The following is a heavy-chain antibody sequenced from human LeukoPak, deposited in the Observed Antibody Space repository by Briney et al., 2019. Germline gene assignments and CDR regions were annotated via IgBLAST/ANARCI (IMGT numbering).Heavy chain of an antibody. V-gene: IGHV4-31*03. CDR3: ARDSLGYCSGGSCYHPAEDAFDI. CDR1: GGSISSGGYY. Sequence: SETLSLTCTVSGGSISSGGYYWSWIRQHPGKGLEWIGYIYYSGSTYHNPSLKSRVTISVATAKNQFSLKLSSVTAAATAVYYCARDSLGYCSGGSCYHPAEDAFDIWGQGTMVTVSS. CDR2: IYYSGST. D-gene: IGHD2-15*01. J-gene: IGHJ3*02.